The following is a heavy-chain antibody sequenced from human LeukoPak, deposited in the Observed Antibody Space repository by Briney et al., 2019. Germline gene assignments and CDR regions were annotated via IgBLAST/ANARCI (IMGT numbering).Heavy chain of an antibody. CDR3: ARGFGVITGTYRGINWFDP. CDR1: GFTFDDYG. CDR2: INWNGGST. Sequence: PGGSLRLSCAASGFTFDDYGMSWVRQAPGKGLEWVSGINWNGGSTGYADSVKGRFTISRDNAKNSLYLQMNSLRAEDTALYYCARGFGVITGTYRGINWFDPWGQGTLVTVSS. J-gene: IGHJ5*02. D-gene: IGHD1-20*01. V-gene: IGHV3-20*04.